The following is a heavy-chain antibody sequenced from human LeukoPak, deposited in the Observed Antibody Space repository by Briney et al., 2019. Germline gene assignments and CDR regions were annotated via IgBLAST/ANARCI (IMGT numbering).Heavy chain of an antibody. V-gene: IGHV4-4*07. CDR3: ARNVYSNYLIPGYYYCGMDV. CDR2: IYTSGST. CDR1: GRSISSYY. J-gene: IGHJ6*02. D-gene: IGHD4-11*01. Sequence: NPTETLSLTCTVSGRSISSYYWSWIRQPAGKGLEWIGRIYTSGSTNYNPSLKSRVTMSVDTSKNQFSLKLSSVTAADTAVYCCARNVYSNYLIPGYYYCGMDVWGQGTTVTVSS.